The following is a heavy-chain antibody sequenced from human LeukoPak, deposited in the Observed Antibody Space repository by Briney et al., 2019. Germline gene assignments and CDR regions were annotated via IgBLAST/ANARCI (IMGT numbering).Heavy chain of an antibody. V-gene: IGHV4-4*07. J-gene: IGHJ4*02. CDR3: AKSLSGSGYSYGYDY. CDR2: IYTSGST. D-gene: IGHD5-18*01. CDR1: GGSISSYY. Sequence: KPSETLSLTCTVSGGSISSYYWSWIRQPAGKGLEWVGRIYTSGSTNYNPSLKSRVTMSVDTSKNQFSLKLSSVTAADTAVYYCAKSLSGSGYSYGYDYWGQGTLVTVSS.